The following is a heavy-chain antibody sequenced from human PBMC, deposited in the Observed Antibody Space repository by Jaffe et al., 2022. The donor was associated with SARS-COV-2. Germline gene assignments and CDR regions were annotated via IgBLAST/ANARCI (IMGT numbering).Heavy chain of an antibody. CDR2: IKSKTDGGTT. V-gene: IGHV3-15*01. Sequence: EVQLVESGGGLVKPGGSLRLSCAASGFTFSNAWMSWVRQAPGKGLEWVGRIKSKTDGGTTDYAAPVKGRFTISRDDSKNTLYLQMNSLKTEDTAVYYCTTLPYDRGYYYYMDVWGKGTTVTVSS. CDR1: GFTFSNAW. D-gene: IGHD3-3*01. CDR3: TTLPYDRGYYYYMDV. J-gene: IGHJ6*03.